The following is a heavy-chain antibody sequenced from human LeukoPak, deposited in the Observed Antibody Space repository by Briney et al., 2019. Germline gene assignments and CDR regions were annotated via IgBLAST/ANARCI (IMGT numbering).Heavy chain of an antibody. V-gene: IGHV3-33*01. CDR3: ARDRPGYSSGWYSA. CDR1: GFDFSSYG. Sequence: PGRSLRLSCAGSGFDFSSYGIHWVRQAPGKGLDWVAVICNDGGCKHYAESVKGRFTISRDNAKNTLYLQMNSLRAEDTAVYYCARDRPGYSSGWYSAWGQGTLVTVSS. CDR2: ICNDGGCK. D-gene: IGHD6-19*01. J-gene: IGHJ5*02.